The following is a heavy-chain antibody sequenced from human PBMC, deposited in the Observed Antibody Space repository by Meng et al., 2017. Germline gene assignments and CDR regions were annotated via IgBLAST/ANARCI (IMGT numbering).Heavy chain of an antibody. CDR2: ISYDGSNK. J-gene: IGHJ4*02. Sequence: QVELVGSGGGVVQPGRSLSLSCAASGFTFSSYAMHWVRQAPGKGLEWVAVISYDGSNKYYADSVKGRFTISRDNSKNTLYLQMNSLRAEDTAVYYCAREAGYWGQGTLVTVSS. CDR3: AREAGY. V-gene: IGHV3-30*04. CDR1: GFTFSSYA.